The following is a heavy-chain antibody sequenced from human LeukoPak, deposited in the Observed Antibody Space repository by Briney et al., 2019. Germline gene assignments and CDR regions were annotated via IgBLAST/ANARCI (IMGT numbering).Heavy chain of an antibody. CDR2: TTNSGSTE. Sequence: GGSLRLSCAASGFTFSSYSMNWVRQAPGMGLEWISYTTNSGSTEYYADSVKGRFTISRDNAKNSLYLQMNSLRGEDTAVYYCARDRGIVGTTGYYYMDVWGKGTTVTVSS. CDR1: GFTFSSYS. D-gene: IGHD1-26*01. CDR3: ARDRGIVGTTGYYYMDV. V-gene: IGHV3-48*04. J-gene: IGHJ6*03.